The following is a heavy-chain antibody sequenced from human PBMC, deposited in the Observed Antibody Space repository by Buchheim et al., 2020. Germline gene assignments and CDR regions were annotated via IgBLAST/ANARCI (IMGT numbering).Heavy chain of an antibody. CDR3: ARVFTISSSFDYYGMDV. V-gene: IGHV3-33*01. CDR1: GFTFSSYG. J-gene: IGHJ6*02. D-gene: IGHD6-13*01. Sequence: QVQLVESGGGVVQPGRSLRLSCAASGFTFSSYGMHWVRQAPGKGLEWVAVIWYDGSNKYYADSVKGRFTISRDNSKNTLYLQMNSLRAEDTAVYYCARVFTISSSFDYYGMDVWGQGTT. CDR2: IWYDGSNK.